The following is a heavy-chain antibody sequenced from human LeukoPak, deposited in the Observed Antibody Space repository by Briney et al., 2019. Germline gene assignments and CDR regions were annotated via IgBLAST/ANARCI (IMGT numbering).Heavy chain of an antibody. Sequence: PSETLSLTCTVSGGSMYSYYWRWIRQPPGKGLEWIANIYHSANNNFIPSYNPSLKSRVTISVDTSKSQFSLRLTSVTAADRAVYYCASGRSIRYSDFWGQGVQVTVSS. D-gene: IGHD1-26*01. V-gene: IGHV4-59*08. CDR2: IYHSANN. CDR3: ASGRSIRYSDF. J-gene: IGHJ4*02. CDR1: GGSMYSYY.